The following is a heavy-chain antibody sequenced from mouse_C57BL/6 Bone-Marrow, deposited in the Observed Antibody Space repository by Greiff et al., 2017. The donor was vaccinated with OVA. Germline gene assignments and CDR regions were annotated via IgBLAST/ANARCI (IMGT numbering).Heavy chain of an antibody. D-gene: IGHD4-1*02. CDR1: GFTFSDYY. CDR2: INYDGSST. CDR3: ARDGATGTGYFDV. J-gene: IGHJ1*03. Sequence: EVQRVESEGGLVQPGSSMKLSCTASGFTFSDYYMAWVRQVPEKGLEWVANINYDGSSTYYLDSLKSRFIISRDNAKNILYLQMSSLKSEDTATYYCARDGATGTGYFDVWGTGTTVTVSS. V-gene: IGHV5-16*01.